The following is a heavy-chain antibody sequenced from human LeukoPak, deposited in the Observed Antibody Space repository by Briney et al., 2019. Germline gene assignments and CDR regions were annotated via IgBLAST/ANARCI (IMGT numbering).Heavy chain of an antibody. CDR3: AREAEQWLVPGY. D-gene: IGHD6-19*01. V-gene: IGHV1-18*01. Sequence: ASVKVSCKASGYTFTNYGITWVRQAPGQGLEWMGWISASNGDTHYSEKFQDRITVTTDTSTSTAYMELRSLVSDDTAVYYCAREAEQWLVPGYWGQGTLVSVSS. CDR2: ISASNGDT. J-gene: IGHJ4*02. CDR1: GYTFTNYG.